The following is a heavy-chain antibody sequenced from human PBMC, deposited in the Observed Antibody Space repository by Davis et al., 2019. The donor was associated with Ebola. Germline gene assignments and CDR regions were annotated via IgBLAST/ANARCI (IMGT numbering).Heavy chain of an antibody. V-gene: IGHV3-66*04. CDR3: GIQLASDGSMDV. J-gene: IGHJ6*02. D-gene: IGHD2-15*01. CDR1: GFTVSSNY. CDR2: IYSGGST. Sequence: GESLKISCAASGFTVSSNYMSWVRQAPGKGLEWVSVIYSGGSTYYADSVKGRFTISRDNAKNSLYLQMNSLRAEDTAVYYCGIQLASDGSMDVWGQGTTVTVSS.